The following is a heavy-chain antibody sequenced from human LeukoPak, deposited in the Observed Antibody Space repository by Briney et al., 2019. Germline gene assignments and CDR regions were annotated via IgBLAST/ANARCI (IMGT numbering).Heavy chain of an antibody. V-gene: IGHV3-21*01. CDR2: ICSSSTFI. D-gene: IGHD1-26*01. CDR3: ARDIWGELLQDGDFDY. Sequence: PGGSLRLSCEASGFTFSRYGMSWVRQAPGKGLEWVSSICSSSTFIYYADSVKGRFTISRDNAENSLYLQMNSLRAEDTAVYYCARDIWGELLQDGDFDYWGQGTLVTVSS. J-gene: IGHJ4*02. CDR1: GFTFSRYG.